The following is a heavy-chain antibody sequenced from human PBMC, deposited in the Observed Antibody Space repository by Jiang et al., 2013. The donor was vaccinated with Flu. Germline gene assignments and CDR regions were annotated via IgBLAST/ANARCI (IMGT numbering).Heavy chain of an antibody. J-gene: IGHJ3*02. CDR1: GGSISSYY. Sequence: KPSETLSLTCTVSGGSISSYYRSWIRQPPGKGLEWIGYIYYSGSTNYNPSLKSRVTISVDTSKNQFSLKLSSVTAADTAVYYCARGAFDAFDIWGQGTMVTVSS. D-gene: IGHD2/OR15-2a*01. CDR3: ARGAFDAFDI. V-gene: IGHV4-59*01. CDR2: IYYSGST.